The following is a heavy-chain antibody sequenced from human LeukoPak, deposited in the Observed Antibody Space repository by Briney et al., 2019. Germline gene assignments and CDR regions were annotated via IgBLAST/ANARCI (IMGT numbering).Heavy chain of an antibody. CDR1: GYTFTGYY. CDR3: ARAVVPAAMMSFDY. J-gene: IGHJ4*02. CDR2: INPNSGGT. Sequence: ASVKVSCKASGYTFTGYYMHWVRQAPGQGLEWMGWINPNSGGTNYAQKFQGRVTMTRDTSISTAYMELSRLRSDDTAVHYCARAVVPAAMMSFDYWGQGTLVTVSS. V-gene: IGHV1-2*02. D-gene: IGHD2-2*01.